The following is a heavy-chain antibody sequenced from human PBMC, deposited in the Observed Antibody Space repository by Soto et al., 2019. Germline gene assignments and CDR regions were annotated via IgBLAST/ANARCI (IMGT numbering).Heavy chain of an antibody. CDR1: GGSISSGDYY. Sequence: SETLSLTCTVSGGSISSGDYYWSWIRQPPGKGLEWIGYIYCSGSTYYNPSLKSRVTISIDTSKNQFSLKLSSVTAADTAVYYCARVTYDYANDYWGQGTLVTVSS. V-gene: IGHV4-30-4*01. CDR3: ARVTYDYANDY. J-gene: IGHJ4*02. D-gene: IGHD3-16*01. CDR2: IYCSGST.